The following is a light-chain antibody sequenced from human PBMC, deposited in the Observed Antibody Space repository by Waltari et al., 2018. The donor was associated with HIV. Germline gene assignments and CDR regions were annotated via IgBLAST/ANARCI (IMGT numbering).Light chain of an antibody. Sequence: SYELTQPPSVSVSLGQMAGITCSGEVLHKKYGYWYQQRQGHFPVLVMFKETERPSGIPERIAGSRSGTMFTLTISGVQPADEAEYYCLSADSSDIVFGSGTKVTVL. J-gene: IGLJ1*01. CDR1: VLHKKY. V-gene: IGLV3-16*01. CDR3: LSADSSDIV. CDR2: KET.